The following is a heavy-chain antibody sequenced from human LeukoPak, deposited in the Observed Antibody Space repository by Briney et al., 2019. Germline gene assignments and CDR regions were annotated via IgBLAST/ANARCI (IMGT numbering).Heavy chain of an antibody. CDR2: IKRKNDGGTT. CDR1: GFTFSIYW. V-gene: IGHV3-15*01. J-gene: IGHJ4*02. D-gene: IGHD2-15*01. Sequence: PGGSLRLSCAASGFTFSIYWMHWVRHAPGKGLEWVGRIKRKNDGGTTDNAAPVKGRFTISRDDSKNILYLQMDSLKTEDTAVYYCATGGNYYDYWGQGTLVTVSS. CDR3: ATGGNYYDY.